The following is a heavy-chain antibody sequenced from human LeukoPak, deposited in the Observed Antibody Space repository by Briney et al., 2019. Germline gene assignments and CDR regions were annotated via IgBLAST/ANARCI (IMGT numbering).Heavy chain of an antibody. V-gene: IGHV6-1*01. J-gene: IGHJ4*02. D-gene: IGHD5-24*01. CDR2: TYYNSKWYN. Sequence: SQTLSLTCAISGYSVSSNSGGWNWIRQSASRGLEWLGRTYYNSKWYNDYAVSVKSRMIINPDTSKNQFSLQLNSVTPEDTAVYYCARGWLQSGFDYWGQGTLVTVSS. CDR3: ARGWLQSGFDY. CDR1: GYSVSSNSGG.